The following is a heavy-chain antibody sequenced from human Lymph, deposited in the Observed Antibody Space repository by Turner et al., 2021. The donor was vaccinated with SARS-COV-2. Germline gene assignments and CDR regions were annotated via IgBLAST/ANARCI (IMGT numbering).Heavy chain of an antibody. V-gene: IGHV3-53*02. Sequence: EVQLVETGGGLIQPGGSLRLSCAASGFIVSSNYMNWVRQAQGKGLEWVSLIYSGGSTYYADSVKGRFTISRDNSKNTLYLQMNSLRAEDTAVYYCARDLQLYGMDVWGQGTTGTVS. CDR2: IYSGGST. J-gene: IGHJ6*02. CDR3: ARDLQLYGMDV. CDR1: GFIVSSNY. D-gene: IGHD1-1*01.